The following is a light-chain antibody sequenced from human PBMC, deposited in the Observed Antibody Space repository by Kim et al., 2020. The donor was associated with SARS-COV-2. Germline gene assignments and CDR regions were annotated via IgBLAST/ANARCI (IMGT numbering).Light chain of an antibody. CDR1: SSNIGSNT. Sequence: GRRVTISCAGSSSNIGSNTVNWYQQRPGPAPKLLIYTNNQRPSGVPDRFSGSKSGTSASLAISGLQSEDEADYYCAAWDDSLTAWLFGGGTQLTVL. J-gene: IGLJ3*02. CDR3: AAWDDSLTAWL. V-gene: IGLV1-44*01. CDR2: TNN.